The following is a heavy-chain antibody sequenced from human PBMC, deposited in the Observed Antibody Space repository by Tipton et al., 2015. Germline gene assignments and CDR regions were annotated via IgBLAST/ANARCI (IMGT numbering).Heavy chain of an antibody. Sequence: SLRLSCAASGFTFSSYAMSWVRQAPGKGLEWVSAISGRGSSTYYADSVKGRFTISRDNSKNRLYLQMNSLRAEDTAVYYCARDVLYRNYPPGDNYALDVWGQGTTVTVSS. V-gene: IGHV3-23*01. D-gene: IGHD4-11*01. J-gene: IGHJ6*02. CDR3: ARDVLYRNYPPGDNYALDV. CDR1: GFTFSSYA. CDR2: ISGRGSST.